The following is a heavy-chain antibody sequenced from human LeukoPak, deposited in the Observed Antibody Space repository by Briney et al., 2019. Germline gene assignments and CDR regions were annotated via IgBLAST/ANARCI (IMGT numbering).Heavy chain of an antibody. J-gene: IGHJ4*02. V-gene: IGHV3-9*01. Sequence: GRSLRLSCAASGFTFDDYSMHWVRLPPGEGLEWVSTINWNSGTIGYADSVKGRFTISRDNAKNSLYLQMNSLRAEDTALYYCVKPYGSGSYYFDSWGQGTLVAVSS. CDR3: VKPYGSGSYYFDS. CDR1: GFTFDDYS. CDR2: INWNSGTI. D-gene: IGHD3-10*01.